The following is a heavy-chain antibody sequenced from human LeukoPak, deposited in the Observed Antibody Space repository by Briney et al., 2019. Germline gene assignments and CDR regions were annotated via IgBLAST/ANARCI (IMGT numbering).Heavy chain of an antibody. J-gene: IGHJ4*02. Sequence: SETLSLTCTVSGYSISSGYYWGWIRQPPGKGLEWIGSIYYSGSTYYNPSLNSRVTISVDTSKNQFSLNLSSVTAADTAVYYCARLITAFQAFDSWGQGTLVTVSS. CDR3: ARLITAFQAFDS. V-gene: IGHV4-38-2*02. CDR1: GYSISSGYY. D-gene: IGHD3-16*01. CDR2: IYYSGST.